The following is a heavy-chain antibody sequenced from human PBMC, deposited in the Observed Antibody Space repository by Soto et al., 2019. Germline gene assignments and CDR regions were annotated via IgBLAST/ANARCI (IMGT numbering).Heavy chain of an antibody. V-gene: IGHV1-46*03. CDR3: SRGYPPRDQLGNLPGAF. J-gene: IGHJ4*02. CDR2: INPSGGST. Sequence: ASVEVSCKASGYTFTSYYIQWVRQATGQGLEWMGIINPSGGSTNYAQKFQGRVTMTRDTSTSTVYMELSSLRSEDTAIYYCSRGYPPRDQLGNLPGAFWGQGTLVTVSS. D-gene: IGHD1-1*01. CDR1: GYTFTSYY.